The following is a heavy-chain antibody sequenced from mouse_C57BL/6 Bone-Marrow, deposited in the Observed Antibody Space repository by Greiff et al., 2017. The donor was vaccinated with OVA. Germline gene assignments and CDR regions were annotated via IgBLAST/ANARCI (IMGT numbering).Heavy chain of an antibody. CDR1: GYTFTSYW. D-gene: IGHD1-1*01. V-gene: IGHV1-64*01. Sequence: QVQLQQPGAELVKPGASVKLSCKASGYTFTSYWMHWVKQRPGQGLEWIGMIHPNRGSTNYNEKFKSKATLTVDKSSSTAYMQLSSLTSEDSAVYYCARYFGSSFYWYFDVWGTGTTVTVSS. CDR2: IHPNRGST. J-gene: IGHJ1*03. CDR3: ARYFGSSFYWYFDV.